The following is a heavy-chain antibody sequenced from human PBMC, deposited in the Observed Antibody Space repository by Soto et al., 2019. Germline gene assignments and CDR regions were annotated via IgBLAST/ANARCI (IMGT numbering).Heavy chain of an antibody. Sequence: EVQLLESGGGLVQPGGSLRLSCAASGFTFSNYAMSWVRQAPGKGLEWVAVISGSGGSTYYADSVQGRFTISRDNSTNTLYLQMNRRRAEDTAVYYGAKDHAGYYDRGKVDYWGQGTLVTVSS. D-gene: IGHD3-22*01. CDR2: ISGSGGST. J-gene: IGHJ4*02. CDR1: GFTFSNYA. V-gene: IGHV3-23*01. CDR3: AKDHAGYYDRGKVDY.